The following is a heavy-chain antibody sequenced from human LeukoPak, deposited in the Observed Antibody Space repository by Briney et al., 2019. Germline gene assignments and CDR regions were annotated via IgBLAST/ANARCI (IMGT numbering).Heavy chain of an antibody. V-gene: IGHV3-74*01. Sequence: GGSLRLSCAASGFTFRSYWMHWVRQAPGEGLVWVSRINNDGSSTSYADSVKGRFTISRDNAKNTLYLQMNSLRAEDTAVYYCARVEVAAAATKPDYWGQGTLVTVSS. CDR2: INNDGSST. CDR3: ARVEVAAAATKPDY. J-gene: IGHJ4*02. CDR1: GFTFRSYW. D-gene: IGHD6-13*01.